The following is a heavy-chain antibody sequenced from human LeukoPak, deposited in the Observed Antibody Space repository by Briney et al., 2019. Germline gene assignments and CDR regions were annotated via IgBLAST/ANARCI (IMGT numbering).Heavy chain of an antibody. CDR2: ISGSGGST. D-gene: IGHD3-16*02. CDR1: GFTFSSYA. J-gene: IGHJ4*02. Sequence: PGGSLRLSCAASGFTFSSYAMSWVRQAPGKRLEWVSAISGSGGSTYYADSVKGRFTISRDNSKNTLYLQMNSLRAEDTAVYYCASTVITFGGVIARFDYWGQGTLVTVSS. CDR3: ASTVITFGGVIARFDY. V-gene: IGHV3-23*01.